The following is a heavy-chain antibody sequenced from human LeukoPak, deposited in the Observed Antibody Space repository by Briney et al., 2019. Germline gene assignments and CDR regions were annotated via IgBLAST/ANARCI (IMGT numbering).Heavy chain of an antibody. CDR2: IWYDGSNK. CDR1: GFTFSSYG. D-gene: IGHD3-22*01. V-gene: IGHV3-33*01. CDR3: ARDHRTESDGYYFVNELWYFDL. J-gene: IGHJ2*01. Sequence: PGGCLRLSCAASGFTFSSYGMHWVRQAPGKGLEWVAVIWYDGSNKYYADSVKGRFTISRDNSKNTLYLQMNSLRAEDTAVYYCARDHRTESDGYYFVNELWYFDLWGRGTLVTVSS.